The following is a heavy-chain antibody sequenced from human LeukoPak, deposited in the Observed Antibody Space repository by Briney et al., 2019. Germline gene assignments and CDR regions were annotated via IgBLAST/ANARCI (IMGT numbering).Heavy chain of an antibody. J-gene: IGHJ4*02. CDR3: AKDRHFFASRTYGIDY. CDR1: GFTFSSYA. D-gene: IGHD2/OR15-2a*01. Sequence: QPGASLRLSCAASGFTFSSYAMSWVRQAPGKGLEWVSIISGGGGSTSYADSVRGRFTISRDSSKNTLYLQMHSLRAEDTAVYYCAKDRHFFASRTYGIDYWGQGTLVTVSS. V-gene: IGHV3-23*01. CDR2: ISGGGGST.